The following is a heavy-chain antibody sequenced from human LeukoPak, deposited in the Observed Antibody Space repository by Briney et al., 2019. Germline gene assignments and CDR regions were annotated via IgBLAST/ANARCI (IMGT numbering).Heavy chain of an antibody. CDR3: ARRKVVTFGGVIVPFDY. CDR2: IYYSGST. CDR1: GGSISSSSYY. J-gene: IGHJ4*02. V-gene: IGHV4-39*07. D-gene: IGHD3-16*02. Sequence: SETLSLTCTVSGGSISSSSYYWGWIRQPPGKGLEWIGSIYYSGSTYYNPSLKSRVTISVDTSKNQFSLKLSSVTAADTAVYYCARRKVVTFGGVIVPFDYWGQGTLVTVSS.